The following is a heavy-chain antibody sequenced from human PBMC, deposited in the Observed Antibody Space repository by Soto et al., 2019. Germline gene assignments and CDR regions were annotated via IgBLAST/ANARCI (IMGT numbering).Heavy chain of an antibody. CDR3: TREGSAPYYYYGMDA. CDR2: INTHNGNT. CDR1: GGTFSSYA. J-gene: IGHJ6*02. V-gene: IGHV1-18*01. Sequence: ASVKVSCKASGGTFSSYAISCVRQAPGQGLEWLGWINTHNGNTNYAQNLQGRVIMTADTSTSTAYMELRSLRPDDTAIYYCTREGSAPYYYYGMDAWGQGTTVTVSS. D-gene: IGHD3-10*01.